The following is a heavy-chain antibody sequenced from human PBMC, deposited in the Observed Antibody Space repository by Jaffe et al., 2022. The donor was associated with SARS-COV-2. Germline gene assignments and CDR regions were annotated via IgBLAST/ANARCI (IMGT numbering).Heavy chain of an antibody. V-gene: IGHV4-34*01. CDR2: INHSGST. CDR1: GGSFSGYY. J-gene: IGHJ4*02. Sequence: QVQLQQWGAGLLKPSETLSLTCAVYGGSFSGYYWSWIRQPPGKGLEWIGEINHSGSTNYNPSLKSRVTISVDTSKNQFSLKLSSVTAADTAVYYCARDSSGWLFPRGIDYWGQGTLVTVSS. D-gene: IGHD6-19*01. CDR3: ARDSSGWLFPRGIDY.